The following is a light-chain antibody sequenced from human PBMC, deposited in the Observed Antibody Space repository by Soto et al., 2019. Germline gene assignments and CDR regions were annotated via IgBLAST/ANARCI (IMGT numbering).Light chain of an antibody. CDR2: DAS. V-gene: IGKV3-11*01. J-gene: IGKJ5*01. Sequence: EIVLTQSPATLSLSPGERATLSCRASQSVSSYLAWYQQKPGQAPRLLIDDASNSATGIPARFSGSGSGTDFTLTISSLEPEDFAVYYCQQRSNWPPFGQGTRLEIK. CDR1: QSVSSY. CDR3: QQRSNWPP.